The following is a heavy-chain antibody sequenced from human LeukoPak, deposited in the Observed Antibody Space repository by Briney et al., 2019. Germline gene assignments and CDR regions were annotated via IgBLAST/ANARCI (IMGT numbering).Heavy chain of an antibody. Sequence: GGSLRLSCAASGFTFSGSAMHWVRQASGKGLEWVGRIRSKAISYATAYAASVKGRFTISRDDSKNTAYLQMNSLKTEDTAVYYCTTPGGYYFDYWGQGTLVTVSS. J-gene: IGHJ4*02. CDR3: TTPGGYYFDY. V-gene: IGHV3-73*01. CDR2: IRSKAISYAT. D-gene: IGHD3-16*01. CDR1: GFTFSGSA.